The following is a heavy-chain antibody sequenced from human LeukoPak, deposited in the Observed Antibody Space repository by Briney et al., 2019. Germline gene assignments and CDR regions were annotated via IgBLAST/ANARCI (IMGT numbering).Heavy chain of an antibody. D-gene: IGHD3-10*01. V-gene: IGHV3-74*01. J-gene: IGHJ4*02. CDR2: INSDGSST. Sequence: PGGSLRLSCAASGFTFRSYWMHWVRQAPGKGLVWVSRINSDGSSTNYADSVKGRFTISRDNAKNTLYLQMNSLRAEDTAVYYCARDSLNGGSYFDYWGQGALVTVSS. CDR1: GFTFRSYW. CDR3: ARDSLNGGSYFDY.